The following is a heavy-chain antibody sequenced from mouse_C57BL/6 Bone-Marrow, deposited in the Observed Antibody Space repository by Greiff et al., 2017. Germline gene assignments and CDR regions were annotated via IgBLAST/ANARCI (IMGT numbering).Heavy chain of an antibody. CDR2: ISYDGSN. V-gene: IGHV3-6*01. CDR1: GYSITSGYY. CDR3: ARAGGKTGFAY. Sequence: EVQRVESGPGLVKPSQSLSLTCSVTGYSITSGYYWNWIRQFPGNKLEWMGYISYDGSNNYNPYLKNRISITRDTSKNRFFLKLNSVTTEDTATYYGARAGGKTGFAYWGQGTLVTVSA. D-gene: IGHD2-1*01. J-gene: IGHJ3*01.